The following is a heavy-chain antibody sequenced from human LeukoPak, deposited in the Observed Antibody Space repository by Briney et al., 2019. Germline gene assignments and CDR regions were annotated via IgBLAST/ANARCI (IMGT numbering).Heavy chain of an antibody. V-gene: IGHV3-23*01. Sequence: PGGSLRLSCAASGFTVSSNYMSWVRQAPGKGLEWVSAISGSGGSTYYADSVKGRFTISRDNSKNTLYLQMNSLRAEDTAVYYCAKGGGNRDYYGSGSLFDYWGQGTLVTVSS. CDR2: ISGSGGST. CDR1: GFTVSSNY. D-gene: IGHD3-10*01. J-gene: IGHJ4*02. CDR3: AKGGGNRDYYGSGSLFDY.